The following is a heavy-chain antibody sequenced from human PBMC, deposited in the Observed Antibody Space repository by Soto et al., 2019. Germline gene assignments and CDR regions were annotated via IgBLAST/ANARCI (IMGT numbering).Heavy chain of an antibody. J-gene: IGHJ4*02. Sequence: SETLCLTCAVYGGSFSGYDWSWIRQPPGKGLEWIGEINHSGSTNYNPSLKSRVTISVDTFKNQFSLKLSSVTAADTAVYYCARARITMVRGVKTYYFDYWGQGTLVTVSS. CDR1: GGSFSGYD. D-gene: IGHD3-10*01. CDR2: INHSGST. CDR3: ARARITMVRGVKTYYFDY. V-gene: IGHV4-34*01.